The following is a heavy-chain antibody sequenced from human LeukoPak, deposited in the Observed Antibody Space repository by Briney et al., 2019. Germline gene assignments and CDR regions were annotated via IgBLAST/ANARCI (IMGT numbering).Heavy chain of an antibody. CDR3: ARDGGHSTDFDY. CDR2: IKQDGSEI. CDR1: GFIFSRHW. Sequence: GGSLRLXCGASGFIFSRHWMSWVRQAPGKEPEWVANIKQDGSEIYYVGSVKGRFTISRDNAKNLLYLQMNSLRAEDTALYYCARDGGHSTDFDYWGQGTLVTVSS. D-gene: IGHD2/OR15-2a*01. J-gene: IGHJ4*02. V-gene: IGHV3-7*01.